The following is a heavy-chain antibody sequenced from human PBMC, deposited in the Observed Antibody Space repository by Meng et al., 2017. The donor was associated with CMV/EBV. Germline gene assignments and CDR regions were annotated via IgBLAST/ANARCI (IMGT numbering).Heavy chain of an antibody. V-gene: IGHV6-1*01. J-gene: IGHJ6*02. CDR1: GDSVSSNSAA. CDR3: ASSGGYDFWSGYSYGMDV. D-gene: IGHD3-3*01. CDR2: TYYRSKWYN. Sequence: SCAISGDSVSSNSAAWNWIRQSPSRGLEWLGRTYYRSKWYNDYAVSVKSRITINPDTSKNQFSLQLNSVTPEDTAVYYCASSGGYDFWSGYSYGMDVWGQGTTVTVSS.